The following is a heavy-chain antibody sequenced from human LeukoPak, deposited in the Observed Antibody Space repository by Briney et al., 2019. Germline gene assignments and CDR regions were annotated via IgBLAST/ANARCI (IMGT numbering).Heavy chain of an antibody. Sequence: AGGSPRLSCAASGFTFSNYAMSWVRQAPGKGLEWVSGISGSDGSTYYADSVKGRFTISRDNSKNTLYLQMNSLRAEDTAVYYCAKSRGGHWYAFDYWGQGTLVTVSS. CDR3: AKSRGGHWYAFDY. CDR2: ISGSDGST. J-gene: IGHJ4*02. CDR1: GFTFSNYA. V-gene: IGHV3-23*01. D-gene: IGHD6-13*01.